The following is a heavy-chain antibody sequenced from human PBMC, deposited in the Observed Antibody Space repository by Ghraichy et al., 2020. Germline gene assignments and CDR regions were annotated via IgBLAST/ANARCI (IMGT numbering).Heavy chain of an antibody. D-gene: IGHD3-16*01. Sequence: GGSLRLSCAAFGFTFSNYSMNWVRQAPGKGLEWVSSISSSTTYTYYANSLKGRFTFSRDNVKNLLFLHMNSLRAEDTAVYYCATLVLGPKGPDSKTLPDYWGQGTLVTVSS. CDR2: ISSSTTYT. CDR1: GFTFSNYS. V-gene: IGHV3-21*01. J-gene: IGHJ4*02. CDR3: ATLVLGPKGPDSKTLPDY.